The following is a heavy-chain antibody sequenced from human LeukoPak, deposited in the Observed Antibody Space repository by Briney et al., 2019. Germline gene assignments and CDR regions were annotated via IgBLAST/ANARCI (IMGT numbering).Heavy chain of an antibody. CDR1: GGSISSSSYY. CDR2: IYYSGST. CDR3: ASLRLYSGSPADY. Sequence: SETLSLTCTVSGGSISSSSYYWGWIRQPPGKGLEWIGSIYYSGSTYYNPSLKSRVTISVDTSKNQFSLKLSSVTAADTAVYYCASLRLYSGSPADYWGQGTLVTVSS. V-gene: IGHV4-39*01. J-gene: IGHJ4*02. D-gene: IGHD1-26*01.